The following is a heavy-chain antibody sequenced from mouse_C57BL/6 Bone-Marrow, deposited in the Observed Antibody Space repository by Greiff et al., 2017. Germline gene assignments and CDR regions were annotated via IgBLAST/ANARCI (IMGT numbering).Heavy chain of an antibody. CDR1: GFTFSSYT. CDR3: ARQWDDGYPWFAY. J-gene: IGHJ3*01. V-gene: IGHV5-9*01. Sequence: DVHLVESGGGLVKPGGSLKLSCAASGFTFSSYTMSWVRQTPEKRLEWVATISGGGGNTYYPDSVKGRFTISRDNATNTLYLHRSSLRSEDTALYYGARQWDDGYPWFAYWGQGTLVTVSA. D-gene: IGHD2-3*01. CDR2: ISGGGGNT.